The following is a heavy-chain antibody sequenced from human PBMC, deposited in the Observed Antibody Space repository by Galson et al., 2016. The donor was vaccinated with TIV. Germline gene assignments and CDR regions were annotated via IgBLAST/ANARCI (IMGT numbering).Heavy chain of an antibody. V-gene: IGHV4-59*01. CDR3: ARVSVGAFDI. Sequence: TLSLTCTVSGGSTSHYYWTWIRQTPGKGLEWIGYIFYTGNTDYNPSLKSRVAISVDTSKNQFSLKLSSVTAADTAVYYCARVSVGAFDIWGQGTMVTVSS. J-gene: IGHJ3*02. CDR1: GGSTSHYY. CDR2: IFYTGNT.